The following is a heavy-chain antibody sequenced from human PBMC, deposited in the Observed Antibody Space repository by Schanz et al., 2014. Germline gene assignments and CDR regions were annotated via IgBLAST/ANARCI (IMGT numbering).Heavy chain of an antibody. CDR1: GFTFSDYF. D-gene: IGHD3-3*01. V-gene: IGHV3-11*01. J-gene: IGHJ4*02. CDR3: ARGSGTFDS. CDR2: ISSSGTST. Sequence: QVQLVESGGGVVQPGRSLRLSCSASGFTFSDYFMTWIRQAPGKGLEWLSYISSSGTSTYYADSVKGRFTISRDNSDNTLYLQMNNLRAEDTAVYYCARGSGTFDSWGQGTLVTVSS.